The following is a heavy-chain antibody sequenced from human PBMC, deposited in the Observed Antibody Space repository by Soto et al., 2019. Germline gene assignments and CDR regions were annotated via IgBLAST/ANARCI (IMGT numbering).Heavy chain of an antibody. Sequence: QVQLVQSGAEVKKPGASVKVSCKASGYTFTSYYMHWVRQAPGQGLEWMGIINPSGGSTSYAQKFQGRVTMTRDTSTSTVYMELSSLRSEDTAVYYCARDRYCGGDCYSTNWFDPWGQGTLVTVSS. CDR3: ARDRYCGGDCYSTNWFDP. V-gene: IGHV1-46*01. CDR1: GYTFTSYY. J-gene: IGHJ5*02. D-gene: IGHD2-21*02. CDR2: INPSGGST.